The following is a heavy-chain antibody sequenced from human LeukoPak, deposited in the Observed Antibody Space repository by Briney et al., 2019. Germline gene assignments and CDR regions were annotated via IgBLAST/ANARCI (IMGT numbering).Heavy chain of an antibody. V-gene: IGHV4-4*02. J-gene: IGHJ4*02. CDR3: ARDVGYFNI. D-gene: IGHD6-13*01. CDR1: GGSISGTNW. Sequence: SETLSLTCGVSGGSISGTNWWSWVRQPPGQGLEWIGEISLAGQTNYNPSLESRVTMSVDASKNQFSLKLSSVTAADTAVYYCARDVGYFNIWGQGTLVSVSS. CDR2: ISLAGQT.